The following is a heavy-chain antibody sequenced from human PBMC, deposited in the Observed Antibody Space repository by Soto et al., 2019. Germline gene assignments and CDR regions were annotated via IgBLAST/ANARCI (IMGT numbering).Heavy chain of an antibody. D-gene: IGHD2-2*01. Sequence: QVQLVESGGGVVQPGRSLRLSCAASGFTFSSYAMHWVRQAPGKGLEWVAVISYDGSNKYYADSVKGRFTISRDNSKNTLYLQMNSLRAEDTAVYYCARDFEVDAYNQNWYFDLWGRGTLVTVSS. J-gene: IGHJ2*01. CDR3: ARDFEVDAYNQNWYFDL. V-gene: IGHV3-30-3*01. CDR2: ISYDGSNK. CDR1: GFTFSSYA.